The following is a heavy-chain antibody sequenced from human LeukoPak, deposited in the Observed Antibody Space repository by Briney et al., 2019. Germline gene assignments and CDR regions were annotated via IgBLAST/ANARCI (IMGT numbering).Heavy chain of an antibody. CDR3: AKDPSFKGVAAAGKHGMDV. CDR1: GFTFSSYG. D-gene: IGHD6-13*01. V-gene: IGHV3-30*18. J-gene: IGHJ6*02. Sequence: PGRSLRLSCAASGFTFSSYGMHWVRQAPGKGLEWVAVISYDGSNKYYADSVKGRFTISRDNSKNTLYLQMNSLRAEDTAVYYCAKDPSFKGVAAAGKHGMDVWGQGTTVTVSS. CDR2: ISYDGSNK.